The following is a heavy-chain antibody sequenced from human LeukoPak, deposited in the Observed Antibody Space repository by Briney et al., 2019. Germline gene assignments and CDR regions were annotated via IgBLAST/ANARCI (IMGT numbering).Heavy chain of an antibody. V-gene: IGHV4-30-2*01. J-gene: IGHJ4*02. CDR1: GGSISSGGNS. Sequence: SQTLSLTCAVSGGSISSGGNSWSWIRQPPGKGLEWIGYIWHRGSTFYNPSLKGRVTISVDRSKNQFSLKLTSVTAADTAVYYCARWVPTAFDYWGQGTLVTVSS. D-gene: IGHD2-21*02. CDR3: ARWVPTAFDY. CDR2: IWHRGST.